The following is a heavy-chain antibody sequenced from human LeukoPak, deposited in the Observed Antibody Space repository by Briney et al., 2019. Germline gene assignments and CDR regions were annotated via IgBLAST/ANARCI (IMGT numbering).Heavy chain of an antibody. J-gene: IGHJ4*02. D-gene: IGHD1-26*01. Sequence: AGGSLRLSCAASGFIFSSYAMHWVRQAPGKGLEWVAVISYDGSNKYYADSVKGRFTISRDNSKNTLYLQMNSLRAEDTAVYYCAREPVGAGTLDYWGQGTLVTVSS. CDR2: ISYDGSNK. CDR3: AREPVGAGTLDY. CDR1: GFIFSSYA. V-gene: IGHV3-30-3*01.